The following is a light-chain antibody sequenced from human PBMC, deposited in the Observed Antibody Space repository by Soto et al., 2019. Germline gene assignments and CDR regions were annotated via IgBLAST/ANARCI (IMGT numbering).Light chain of an antibody. J-gene: IGLJ2*01. CDR3: CSYTSLSTVV. V-gene: IGLV2-14*01. Sequence: QSVLTQPASVSGSPEQSITISCTGTSSDVGGYNHVSWYQHSPGKAPKLILFAVSDRPSGVSHRFSGSKSGNTASLTISGLQADDEADYYCCSYTSLSTVVFGGGTKLTVL. CDR1: SSDVGGYNH. CDR2: AVS.